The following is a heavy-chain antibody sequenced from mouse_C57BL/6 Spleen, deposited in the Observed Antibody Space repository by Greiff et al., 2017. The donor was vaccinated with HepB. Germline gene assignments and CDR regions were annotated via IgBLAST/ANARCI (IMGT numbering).Heavy chain of an antibody. D-gene: IGHD1-1*01. J-gene: IGHJ3*01. V-gene: IGHV5-4*03. CDR2: ISDGGSYT. CDR1: GFTFSSYA. CDR3: ARAFITTVVESFAY. Sequence: EVKLVESGGGLVKPGGSLKLSCAASGFTFSSYAMSWVRQTPEKRLEWVATISDGGSYTYYPDNVKGRFTISRDNAKNNLYLQMSHLKSEDTAMYYCARAFITTVVESFAYWGQGTLVTVSA.